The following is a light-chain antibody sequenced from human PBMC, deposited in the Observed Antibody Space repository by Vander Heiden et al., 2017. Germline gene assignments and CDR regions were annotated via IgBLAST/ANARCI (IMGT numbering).Light chain of an antibody. J-gene: IGLJ1*01. V-gene: IGLV1-44*01. Sequence: QSVLTQPPSASGTPGQGVTIPCSGSSSNIGSNTVNWYQQLPGTAPKLLIYSNTQRPSGVPDRFSGSKSGTSASLAISGLQSEDEADYYCAAWDDSLNASYVFGTGTKVTVL. CDR3: AAWDDSLNASYV. CDR2: SNT. CDR1: SSNIGSNT.